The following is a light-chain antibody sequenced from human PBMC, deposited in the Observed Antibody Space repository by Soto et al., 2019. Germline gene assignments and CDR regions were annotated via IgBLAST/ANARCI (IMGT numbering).Light chain of an antibody. V-gene: IGKV3-15*01. CDR2: GAS. J-gene: IGKJ1*01. Sequence: IVMTQSPATLSVSPGERATLSCRASQSVSSNLAWYQQKPGQAPRLLIYGASTRATGIPARFSASESGTEFTLTISSLQSEDFAVYYCQQYNNWPPMAFGQGTKVEIK. CDR3: QQYNNWPPMA. CDR1: QSVSSN.